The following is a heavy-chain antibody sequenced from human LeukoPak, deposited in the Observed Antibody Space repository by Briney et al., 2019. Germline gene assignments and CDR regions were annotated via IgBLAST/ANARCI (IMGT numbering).Heavy chain of an antibody. CDR1: GFTFSNFW. CDR3: AKERGGYNPFDY. CDR2: IDSDGSIT. J-gene: IGHJ4*02. V-gene: IGHV3-74*01. Sequence: PGGSLRLSCAASGFTFSNFWMHWVRQAPGKGLVWVSRIDSDGSITDYADSVKGRFTISRDNSKNTLYLQMNSLRAEDTAVYYCAKERGGYNPFDYWGQGTLVTVSS. D-gene: IGHD5-24*01.